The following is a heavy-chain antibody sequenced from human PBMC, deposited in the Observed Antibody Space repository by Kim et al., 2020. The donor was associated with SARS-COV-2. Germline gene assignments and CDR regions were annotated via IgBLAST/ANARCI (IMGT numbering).Heavy chain of an antibody. V-gene: IGHV3-23*01. CDR2: T. CDR3: AKERPGGDAFDI. D-gene: IGHD3-16*01. J-gene: IGHJ3*02. Sequence: TCYSGSVKGRFTISRDNSKNTLYLQMNSRRADDTALYYCAKERPGGDAFDIWGQGTTVTVSS.